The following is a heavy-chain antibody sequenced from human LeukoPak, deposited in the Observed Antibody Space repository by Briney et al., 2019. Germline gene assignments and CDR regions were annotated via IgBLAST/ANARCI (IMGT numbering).Heavy chain of an antibody. CDR3: AREGRRGYRVNNWFDP. Sequence: SQTLSLTCSVSGGSVSSGDFYWSWIRQHPGKGLEWIGYIHNSGSTYYNPSLKSRVTISVDTSKNQFSLKLSSVTAADTAVYYCAREGRRGYRVNNWFDPWGQGTLVTVSS. J-gene: IGHJ5*02. V-gene: IGHV4-31*03. D-gene: IGHD5-18*01. CDR2: IHNSGST. CDR1: GGSVSSGDFY.